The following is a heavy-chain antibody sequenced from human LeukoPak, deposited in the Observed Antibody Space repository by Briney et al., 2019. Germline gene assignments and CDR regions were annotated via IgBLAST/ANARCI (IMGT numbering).Heavy chain of an antibody. D-gene: IGHD2-15*01. V-gene: IGHV1-18*01. CDR2: ISAYNGNT. J-gene: IGHJ4*02. Sequence: GASVKVSCKASGYTFTSYGISWVRQAPGQGLEWMGWISAYNGNTNYAQKLQGRVTMTTDTSTSTAYMELRSLRSDDTAVYYCARGGCSGGSCYSFYDYWGQGTLVTVSS. CDR1: GYTFTSYG. CDR3: ARGGCSGGSCYSFYDY.